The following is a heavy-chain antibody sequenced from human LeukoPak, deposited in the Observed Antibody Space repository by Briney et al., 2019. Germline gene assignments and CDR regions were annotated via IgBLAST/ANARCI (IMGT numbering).Heavy chain of an antibody. CDR2: ISSRGSAT. CDR3: AREMEFTGYDFGLDY. CDR1: GFSFSGYE. V-gene: IGHV3-48*03. D-gene: IGHD3-3*01. Sequence: LSGGSLRLSCAVSGFSFSGYEMNSVRQAPGKGLEWISYISSRGSATYYADSVKGRFIISRDDAKNSLYLQMNSLRAEDTAVYYCAREMEFTGYDFGLDYWGQGTLVTVSS. J-gene: IGHJ4*02.